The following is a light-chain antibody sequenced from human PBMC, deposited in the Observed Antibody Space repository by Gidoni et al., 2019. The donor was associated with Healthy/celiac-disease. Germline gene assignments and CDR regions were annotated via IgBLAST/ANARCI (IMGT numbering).Light chain of an antibody. CDR1: QSVSSY. CDR2: DAS. Sequence: DIVLTQSQATLSLSPGDRATLSCRARQSVSSYLAWYQQKPGQAPRLLIYDASNWATGIPARFSGSGSGTDFTLTISSLEPEDFAVYYCQQRSNWPPGLTFGGGTKVEIK. CDR3: QQRSNWPPGLT. V-gene: IGKV3-11*01. J-gene: IGKJ4*01.